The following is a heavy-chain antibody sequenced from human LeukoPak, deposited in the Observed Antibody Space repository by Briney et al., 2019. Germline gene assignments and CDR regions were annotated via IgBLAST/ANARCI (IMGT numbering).Heavy chain of an antibody. V-gene: IGHV1-8*03. Sequence: EASVKVSCKASGYTFTSYDINWVRQATGQGLEWMGWMNPNSGNTGCAQKFQGRVTITRNTSISTAYMELSSLRSEDTAVYYCARGVQLERLHHYYYYYYMDVWGKGTTVTVSS. CDR1: GYTFTSYD. D-gene: IGHD1-1*01. J-gene: IGHJ6*03. CDR3: ARGVQLERLHHYYYYYYMDV. CDR2: MNPNSGNT.